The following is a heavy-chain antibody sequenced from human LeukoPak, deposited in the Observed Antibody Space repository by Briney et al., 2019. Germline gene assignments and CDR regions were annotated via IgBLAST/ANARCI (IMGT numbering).Heavy chain of an antibody. V-gene: IGHV3-15*01. D-gene: IGHD1-26*01. CDR2: IKSKTDGGTT. CDR3: TKDAMVGGSYFHY. J-gene: IGHJ4*02. CDR1: GFXFSNAW. Sequence: GGSLRLSCAASGFXFSNAWISWVRQAPGKGQEWVGRIKSKTDGGTTDYAAPVKGRFTISRDDSKNTLYLQMNSLKTEDTAVYYCTKDAMVGGSYFHYWGQGTLVTVSS.